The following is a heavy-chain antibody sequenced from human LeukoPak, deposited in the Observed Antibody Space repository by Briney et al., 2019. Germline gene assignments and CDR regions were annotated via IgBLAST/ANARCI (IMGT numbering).Heavy chain of an antibody. J-gene: IGHJ4*02. D-gene: IGHD6-13*01. CDR3: AKDLFLRIAAAGRDFDY. V-gene: IGHV3-30*18. CDR1: GFTFSSYG. Sequence: GRSLRLSCAASGFTFSSYGMHWVRQAPGKGLEWVAVISYDGSNKYYADSVKGRFTISRDNSKNTLYLQMNSLRAEDTAVYYCAKDLFLRIAAAGRDFDYWGQGTLVTVSS. CDR2: ISYDGSNK.